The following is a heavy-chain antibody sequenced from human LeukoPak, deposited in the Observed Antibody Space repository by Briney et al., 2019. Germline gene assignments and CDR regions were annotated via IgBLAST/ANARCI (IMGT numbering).Heavy chain of an antibody. CDR3: ARYCSSTSCILRGFDY. D-gene: IGHD2-2*01. J-gene: IGHJ4*02. Sequence: PSETLSLTCSVSGYSFTSGHYWGWIRQPPGKGLEWIGNIYHTGSTHYNPSLKSRVTISVDTSKNQFSLKLSSVTAADTAVYYYARYCSSTSCILRGFDYWGQGTLVTVSS. CDR2: IYHTGST. CDR1: GYSFTSGHY. V-gene: IGHV4-38-2*01.